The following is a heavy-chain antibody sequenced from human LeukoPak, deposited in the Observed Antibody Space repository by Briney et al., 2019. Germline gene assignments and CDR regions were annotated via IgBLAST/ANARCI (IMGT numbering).Heavy chain of an antibody. J-gene: IGHJ3*02. CDR1: RYSISSGYY. CDR2: IYHIGNT. Sequence: SETLSLTCSVSRYSISSGYYWGWIRQPPGQGLEWIGIIYHIGNTYYNPSLKSRVTISVDTSKNQFSLRLSSVTAADTAVYYCARGGYGAQDAFDIWGQGTMVTVSS. CDR3: ARGGYGAQDAFDI. D-gene: IGHD5-18*01. V-gene: IGHV4-38-2*02.